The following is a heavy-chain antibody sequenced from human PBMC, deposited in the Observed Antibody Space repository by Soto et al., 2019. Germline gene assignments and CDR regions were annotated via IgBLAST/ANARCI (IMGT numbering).Heavy chain of an antibody. Sequence: QVQLVQSGAEVKETGSSVKVSCKSSGYIFKNYAVTWLRQAPGQGLEWMGGIIPVFGTPDYSKKFRSRVTITADESTSTVYMELRSLTSEDTAVYYCARHLYDYVWGSYRHWGQGTLVTVSS. J-gene: IGHJ4*02. D-gene: IGHD3-16*02. CDR3: ARHLYDYVWGSYRH. CDR1: GYIFKNYA. V-gene: IGHV1-69*01. CDR2: IIPVFGTP.